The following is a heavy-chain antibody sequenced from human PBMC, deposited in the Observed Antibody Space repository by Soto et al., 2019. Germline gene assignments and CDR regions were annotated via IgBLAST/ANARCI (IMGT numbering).Heavy chain of an antibody. CDR1: GFTFSSYG. J-gene: IGHJ3*02. CDR3: AKDLSSEGPDI. D-gene: IGHD3-10*01. V-gene: IGHV3-30*18. CDR2: ISYDGSNK. Sequence: GGSLRLSCAASGFTFSSYGMHWVRQAPGKGLEWVAVISYDGSNKYYADSVKGRFTISRDNSKNTLYLQMNSLRAEDTAVYYCAKDLSSEGPDIRGQGTMVTVSS.